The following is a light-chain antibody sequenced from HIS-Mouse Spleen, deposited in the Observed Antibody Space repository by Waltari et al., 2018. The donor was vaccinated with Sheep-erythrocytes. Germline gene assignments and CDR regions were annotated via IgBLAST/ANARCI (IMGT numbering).Light chain of an antibody. V-gene: IGKV3-20*01. Sequence: EIVLTQSPGTLSLSPGERATLSCRARQRVSSSYLAWYQQKPGQPPRLLIYGASSRATGIPDRFSGSGSGTDFTLTISRLEPEDFAVYYCQQYGSSRQQTFTFGPGTKVDIK. J-gene: IGKJ3*01. CDR2: GAS. CDR1: QRVSSSY. CDR3: QQYGSSRQQTFT.